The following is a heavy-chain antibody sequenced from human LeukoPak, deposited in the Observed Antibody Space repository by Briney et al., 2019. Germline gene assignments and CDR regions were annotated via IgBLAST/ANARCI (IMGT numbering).Heavy chain of an antibody. Sequence: GGSLRLSCAASGFTFDDYGMSWVRQAPGKGLEWVSGINWNGGSTGYADSVKGRFTISRDNAKNSLYLQMNSLRAEDTAVYYCATWGPWSYFDYWGQGTLVTVSS. CDR3: ATWGPWSYFDY. D-gene: IGHD7-27*01. CDR1: GFTFDDYG. V-gene: IGHV3-20*04. CDR2: INWNGGST. J-gene: IGHJ4*02.